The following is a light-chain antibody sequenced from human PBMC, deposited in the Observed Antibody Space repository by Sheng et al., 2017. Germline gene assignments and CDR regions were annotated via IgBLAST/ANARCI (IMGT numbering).Light chain of an antibody. V-gene: IGKV1-17*03. J-gene: IGKJ5*01. Sequence: DIQMTQSPSAMSASVGDRVTITCRASQGISNYLAWFQQKPGKVPKRLIYAASNLQSGVPSRFSGSGSGTEFTLTISSLQPEDSATYFCLQRDSYPITFGQGTRLEIK. CDR1: QGISNY. CDR3: LQRDSYPIT. CDR2: AAS.